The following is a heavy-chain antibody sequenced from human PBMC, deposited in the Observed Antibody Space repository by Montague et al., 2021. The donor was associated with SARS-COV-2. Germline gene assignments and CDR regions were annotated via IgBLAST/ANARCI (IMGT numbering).Heavy chain of an antibody. CDR3: ARVKTGPYVPIGF. J-gene: IGHJ4*02. Sequence: SLRLSCAASGFTFTSYSMHWVRQAPGKGLEWLALVSFNGAKQYYADSVNGRFTISRDNSKNTLFLQMNSLRAEDTAVYFCARVKTGPYVPIGFWGQGTLVTVSS. D-gene: IGHD1-1*01. CDR2: VSFNGAKQ. CDR1: GFTFTSYS. V-gene: IGHV3-30*04.